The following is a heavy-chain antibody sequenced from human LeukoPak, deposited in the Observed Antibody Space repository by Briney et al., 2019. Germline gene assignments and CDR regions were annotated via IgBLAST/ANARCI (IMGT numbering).Heavy chain of an antibody. CDR3: ARAPSGPSDY. V-gene: IGHV4-34*01. D-gene: IGHD6-19*01. CDR1: GGSFSGYY. J-gene: IGHJ4*02. Sequence: PSETLSLTCAVYGGSFSGYYWSWIRQPPGKGLEWIGEINHSGSTNYNPSLKSRVTISVGTSKNQFSLKLSSVTAADTAVYYCARAPSGPSDYWGQGTLVTVSS. CDR2: INHSGST.